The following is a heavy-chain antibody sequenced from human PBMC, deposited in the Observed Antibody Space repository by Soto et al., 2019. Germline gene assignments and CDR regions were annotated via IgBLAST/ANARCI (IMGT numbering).Heavy chain of an antibody. CDR3: EKEQYSSRWYWLET. CDR1: VFTFIIYS. CDR2: INGSGGST. V-gene: IGHV3-23*01. J-gene: IGHJ5*02. D-gene: IGHD6-13*01. Sequence: SXRLSCSASVFTFIIYSISWVRQAPGKGLEWVSAINGSGGSTYYADSVKGRFTISRDNSKNTLYLQMNSLRAEDTAVYYCEKEQYSSRWYWLETWGQGTLVTVSS.